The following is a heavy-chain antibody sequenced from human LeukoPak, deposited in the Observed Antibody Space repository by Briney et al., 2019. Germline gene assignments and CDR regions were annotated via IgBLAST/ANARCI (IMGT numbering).Heavy chain of an antibody. D-gene: IGHD3-10*01. V-gene: IGHV4-30-4*01. CDR3: ARDLIISGVYYYYAMDV. Sequence: PSEALSLTCTVSSGSISSGDYYWSWIRQPPGKGLEWIGYIYYSGSTYYNPSLKSRVTISVDTSKNQFSLKLSSVTAADTAVYYCARDLIISGVYYYYAMDVWGQGTTVTVSS. CDR2: IYYSGST. J-gene: IGHJ6*02. CDR1: SGSISSGDYY.